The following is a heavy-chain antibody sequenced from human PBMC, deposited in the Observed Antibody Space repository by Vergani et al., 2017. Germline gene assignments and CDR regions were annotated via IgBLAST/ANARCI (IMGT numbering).Heavy chain of an antibody. CDR1: GFTFSSYS. CDR3: ARDQYWAAAGAPPYYYYMDV. D-gene: IGHD6-13*01. Sequence: EVQLVESGGGLVQPGGSLRLSCAASGFTFSSYSMNWVRQAPGKGLEWVSYISSSSSTIYYADSVKGRFTISRDNAKNSLYLQMNSLRAEDTAVYYCARDQYWAAAGAPPYYYYMDVWGKGTTVTVSS. V-gene: IGHV3-48*01. J-gene: IGHJ6*03. CDR2: ISSSSSTI.